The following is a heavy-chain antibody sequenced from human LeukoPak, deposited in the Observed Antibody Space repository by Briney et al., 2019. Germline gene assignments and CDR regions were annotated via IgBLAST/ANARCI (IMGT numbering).Heavy chain of an antibody. CDR3: ALRKMATTYYYYGMDV. D-gene: IGHD5-24*01. V-gene: IGHV4-59*08. J-gene: IGHJ6*02. CDR1: GGSISSYY. CDR2: IYYSGST. Sequence: SETLSLTCTVSGGSISSYYWSWIRQPPGKGLEWIGYIYYSGSTNYNPSLKSRVTISVDTSKNQFSLKLSSVTAADTAVYYCALRKMATTYYYYGMDVWGQGTTVTVSS.